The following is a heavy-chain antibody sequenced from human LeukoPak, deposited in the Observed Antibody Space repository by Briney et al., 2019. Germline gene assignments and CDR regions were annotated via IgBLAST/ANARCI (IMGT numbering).Heavy chain of an antibody. Sequence: GGSLRLSCAASGFTFNSYAMHWVRQAPGRGLEWVAVITYDGSQRFYAESLKGRFTISRDNSKSTLYLQMHSLRVEDTAVYYCARGGSENQISGVNYWGKGTLVPVSS. V-gene: IGHV3-30*04. J-gene: IGHJ4*02. CDR1: GFTFNSYA. CDR3: ARGGSENQISGVNY. CDR2: ITYDGSQR. D-gene: IGHD1-14*01.